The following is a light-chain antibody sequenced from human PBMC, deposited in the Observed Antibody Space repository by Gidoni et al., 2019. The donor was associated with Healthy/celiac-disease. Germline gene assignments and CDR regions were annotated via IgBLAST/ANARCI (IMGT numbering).Light chain of an antibody. J-gene: IGKJ4*01. CDR3: QQYNSYSLT. Sequence: DIQMTQSPSTLSASVGDRVTITCRSSQSISSWLAWYQQKPGKAPKLLIYKASSLESGVPSRFSGSGSGTEFTLTISSLQPDDFATYYCQQYNSYSLTFGGGTKVEIK. V-gene: IGKV1-5*03. CDR2: KAS. CDR1: QSISSW.